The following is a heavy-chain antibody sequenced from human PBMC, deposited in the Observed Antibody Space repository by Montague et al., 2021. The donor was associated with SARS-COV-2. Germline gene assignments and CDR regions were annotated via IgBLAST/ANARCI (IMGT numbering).Heavy chain of an antibody. D-gene: IGHD6-19*01. V-gene: IGHV4-59*01. CDR2: IYYSGST. CDR3: ARGSGWMGNAFDT. J-gene: IGHJ3*02. CDR1: GGSISSYS. Sequence: SETLSLTCTVSGGSISSYSWSWIRQPPGKGLEWIGYIYYSGSTNYNPSLKSRVTISVDTSKNQFSLKLGSVTAADTAVYYCARGSGWMGNAFDTWGQGTMVTVSS.